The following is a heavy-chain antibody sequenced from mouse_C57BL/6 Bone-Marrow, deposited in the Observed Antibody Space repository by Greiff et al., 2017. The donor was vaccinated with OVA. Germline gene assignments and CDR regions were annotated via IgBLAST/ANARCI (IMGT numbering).Heavy chain of an antibody. Sequence: EVQLQQSGPELVKPGASVKISCKASGYSFTGYFMNWVMQSHGKSLEWIGRINPYNGDTFYNQKFKGKATLTVDKSSSTAHMELRSLTSEDSAVYYCARPHYYGSSYFDYWGQGTTLTVSS. CDR3: ARPHYYGSSYFDY. CDR2: INPYNGDT. V-gene: IGHV1-20*01. J-gene: IGHJ2*01. CDR1: GYSFTGYF. D-gene: IGHD1-1*01.